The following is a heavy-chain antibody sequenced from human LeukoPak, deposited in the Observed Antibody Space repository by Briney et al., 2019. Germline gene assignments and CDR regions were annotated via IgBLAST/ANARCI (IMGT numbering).Heavy chain of an antibody. J-gene: IGHJ5*02. CDR2: INTNTGNP. Sequence: ASVKVSCKASGGTFSSYAISWVRQAPGQGLEWMGWINTNTGNPTYAQGFTGRFVFSLDTSVSTAYLQISSLKAEDTAVYYCARDRGIAAAHNWFDPWGQGTLVTVSS. D-gene: IGHD6-13*01. V-gene: IGHV7-4-1*02. CDR3: ARDRGIAAAHNWFDP. CDR1: GGTFSSYA.